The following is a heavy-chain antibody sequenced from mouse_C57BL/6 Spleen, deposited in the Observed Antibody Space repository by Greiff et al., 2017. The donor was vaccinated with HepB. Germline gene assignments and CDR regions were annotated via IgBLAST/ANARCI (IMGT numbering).Heavy chain of an antibody. CDR3: ARSDYYYSKVGDAMDY. J-gene: IGHJ4*01. D-gene: IGHD2-5*01. Sequence: VQLQQPGTELVKPGASVKLSCKASGYTFTSYWMHWVKQRPGQGLEWIGNINPSNGGTNYNEKFKSKATLTVDKSSSTAYMQLSSLTSEDSAVYYCARSDYYYSKVGDAMDYWGQGTSVTVSS. CDR2: INPSNGGT. V-gene: IGHV1-53*01. CDR1: GYTFTSYW.